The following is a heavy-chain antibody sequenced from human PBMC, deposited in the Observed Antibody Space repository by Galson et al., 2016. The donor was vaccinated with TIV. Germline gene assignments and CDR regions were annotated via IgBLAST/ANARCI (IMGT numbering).Heavy chain of an antibody. J-gene: IGHJ4*02. CDR2: FNPGNGDT. D-gene: IGHD2-21*01. V-gene: IGHV1-2*02. CDR1: GYRFIGYY. Sequence: SVKVSCKASGYRFIGYYIHWVRQAPGRGPEWMGCFNPGNGDTKYAQIFQGSVTLTWDTSVSTAYMELTSLRSDDTAVYFCAKESDWGVAEFDFWGQGTPVSVSS. CDR3: AKESDWGVAEFDF.